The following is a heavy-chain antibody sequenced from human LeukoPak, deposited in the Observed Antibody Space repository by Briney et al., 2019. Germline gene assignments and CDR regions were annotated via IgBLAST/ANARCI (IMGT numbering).Heavy chain of an antibody. J-gene: IGHJ5*02. CDR3: ATCYYGNWFDP. CDR2: IYPGDSDT. V-gene: IGHV5-51*01. D-gene: IGHD2-21*01. CDR1: GYTFTNYW. Sequence: GESLKISCKASGYTFTNYWIGWVRQMPGKGLEWMGIIYPGDSDTKYSPSFQGQVTIAADKSINTAYLQWNSLKASDTAMYYCATCYYGNWFDPWGQGTLVTVSS.